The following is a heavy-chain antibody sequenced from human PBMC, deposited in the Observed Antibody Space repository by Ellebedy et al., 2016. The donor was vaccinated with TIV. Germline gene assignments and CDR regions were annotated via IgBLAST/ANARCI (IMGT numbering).Heavy chain of an antibody. V-gene: IGHV4-39*01. D-gene: IGHD2-8*01. Sequence: SETLSLXCTVSGGSISSSSYYWGWIRQPPGKGLEWIGSIYYSGSTYYNPSLKSRVTISVDTSKNQFSLKLSSVTAADTAVYYCARHPYIVLMVYASNWFDPWGQGTLVTVSS. CDR3: ARHPYIVLMVYASNWFDP. CDR2: IYYSGST. J-gene: IGHJ5*02. CDR1: GGSISSSSYY.